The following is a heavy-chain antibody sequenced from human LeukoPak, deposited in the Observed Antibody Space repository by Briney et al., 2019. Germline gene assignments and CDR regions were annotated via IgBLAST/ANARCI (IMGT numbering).Heavy chain of an antibody. Sequence: ASVKVSCKTSGYTFTSYYIHWVRQAPGQGLEWMGIINPSGGSTSYAQKFQGRVTMTRDTSTSTLYMYLSSLRSEDTAVYYCARDFSLWFDYWGQGTLVTVSS. D-gene: IGHD3-10*01. J-gene: IGHJ4*02. CDR2: INPSGGST. V-gene: IGHV1-46*01. CDR3: ARDFSLWFDY. CDR1: GYTFTSYY.